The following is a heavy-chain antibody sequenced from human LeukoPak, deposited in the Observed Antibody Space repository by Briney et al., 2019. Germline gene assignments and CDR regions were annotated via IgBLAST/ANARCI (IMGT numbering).Heavy chain of an antibody. CDR1: GDSINSGNSH. D-gene: IGHD3-10*02. CDR2: VYDSWNN. CDR3: ASYFVGNGGRGY. J-gene: IGHJ4*02. V-gene: IGHV4-30-4*01. Sequence: SETLSLTCTVSGDSINSGNSHWTWIRQPPGTGLEWLGSVYDSWNNYYNPSLESRITMSVDTSKNQYSLELSSVIAADTAVYYCASYFVGNGGRGYWGQGALVTVSS.